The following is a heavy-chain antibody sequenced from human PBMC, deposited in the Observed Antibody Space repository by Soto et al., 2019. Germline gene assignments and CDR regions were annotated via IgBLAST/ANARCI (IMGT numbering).Heavy chain of an antibody. CDR2: IYYSGST. J-gene: IGHJ5*02. Sequence: SDTLSITCTASVRSISSSSYYWGWIRQPPGKGLEWIGSIYYSGSTYYNPSLKSRVTISVDTSKNQFSLRLSSVTAADTAVYYFFRQTEDTGFDP. CDR3: FRQTEDTGFDP. CDR1: VRSISSSSYY. V-gene: IGHV4-39*01.